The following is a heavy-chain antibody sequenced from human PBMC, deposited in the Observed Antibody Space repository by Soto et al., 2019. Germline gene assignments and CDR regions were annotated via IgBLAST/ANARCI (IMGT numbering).Heavy chain of an antibody. CDR1: GFTFSSYG. Sequence: QVQLVESGGGVVQPGRSLRLSCAASGFTFSSYGMHWVRQAPGKGLEWVAIISYDEINKYYADSMKGRFTISRDNSKNTLHLQMNSLRAEDTAVYYCAKSVYNWNDGFFDYWGQGTLVTVSS. CDR3: AKSVYNWNDGFFDY. J-gene: IGHJ4*02. V-gene: IGHV3-30*18. CDR2: ISYDEINK. D-gene: IGHD1-1*01.